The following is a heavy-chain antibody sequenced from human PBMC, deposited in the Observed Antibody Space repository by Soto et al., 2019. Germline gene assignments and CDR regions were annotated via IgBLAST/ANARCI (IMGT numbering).Heavy chain of an antibody. D-gene: IGHD3-22*01. CDR3: ARGLYYYDSSGYY. Sequence: EVQLMESGGGLVQPGGSLRLSCAASGFTFSSYSMNWVRQAPGKGLEWVSYISSSSSTIYYADSVKGRFTISRDNAKNSLYLQMNSLRAEDTAVYYCARGLYYYDSSGYYWGQGTLVTVSS. V-gene: IGHV3-48*01. CDR2: ISSSSSTI. CDR1: GFTFSSYS. J-gene: IGHJ4*02.